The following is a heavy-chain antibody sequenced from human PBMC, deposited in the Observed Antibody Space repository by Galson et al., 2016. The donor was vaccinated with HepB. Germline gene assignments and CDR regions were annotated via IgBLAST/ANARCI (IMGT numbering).Heavy chain of an antibody. D-gene: IGHD4-17*01. Sequence: PALVKPTQTLTLTCTFSGFSLSTSGVAVGWIRQSPGKALEWLALIYWDDDKRYSPFLKDRLTITNDTSKNHVVLTMTNMHPADTGTYYCAHTGRNYGFTFWGQGALVTVSS. V-gene: IGHV2-5*02. CDR3: AHTGRNYGFTF. CDR2: IYWDDDK. CDR1: GFSLSTSGVA. J-gene: IGHJ4*02.